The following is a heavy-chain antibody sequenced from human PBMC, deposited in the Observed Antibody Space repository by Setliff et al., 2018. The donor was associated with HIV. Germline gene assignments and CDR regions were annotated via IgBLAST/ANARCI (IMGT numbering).Heavy chain of an antibody. D-gene: IGHD3-3*01. J-gene: IGHJ4*02. CDR3: AGFSYNFWVYRFDH. Sequence: SETLSLTCSVSGGSTTSGGYYWSWIRQHPGKGLEYIGYIYYSGSTYCNPSLKSRVTMSIDTSTQQFFLNVTSVTAADTAVYYCAGFSYNFWVYRFDHWGQGALVTAPQ. V-gene: IGHV4-31*03. CDR1: GGSTTSGGYY. CDR2: IYYSGST.